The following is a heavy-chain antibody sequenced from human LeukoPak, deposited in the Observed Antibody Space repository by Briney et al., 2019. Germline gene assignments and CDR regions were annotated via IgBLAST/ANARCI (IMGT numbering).Heavy chain of an antibody. CDR3: VKGGYNGNFDY. D-gene: IGHD5-24*01. V-gene: IGHV3-43D*03. J-gene: IGHJ4*02. CDR1: GFTVSSNY. CDR2: ISSDGTTNT. Sequence: GGSLRLSCAASGFTVSSNYMSWVRQAPGKGLEWVSLISSDGTTNTDYADSVKGRFTVSRDNLKSSLYLQLNNLRTEDTALYYCVKGGYNGNFDYWGQGTLVTVSS.